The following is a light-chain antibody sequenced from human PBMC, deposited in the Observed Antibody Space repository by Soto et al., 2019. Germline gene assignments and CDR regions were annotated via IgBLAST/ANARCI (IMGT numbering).Light chain of an antibody. J-gene: IGKJ2*01. Sequence: DIQMTQSPSSLSASVGDRVTITCRASQTISSYLNWYQQKPGKAPKLLIYAASSLQSGVPSRFSGSGSGTEFTLTISSLQPEDFATYYWQQSHSIPYTFGQGTKLEIK. CDR1: QTISSY. V-gene: IGKV1-39*01. CDR2: AAS. CDR3: QQSHSIPYT.